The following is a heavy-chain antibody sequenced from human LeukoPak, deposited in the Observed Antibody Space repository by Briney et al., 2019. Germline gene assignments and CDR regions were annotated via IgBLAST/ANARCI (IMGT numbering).Heavy chain of an antibody. CDR3: ARADEDGYNS. CDR2: INPNSGGT. J-gene: IGHJ4*02. Sequence: ASVKVSCKASGYTFTGYYMHWARQAPGQGLEWMGWINPNSGGTNYAQKFQGRVTMTRDTSISTAYMELSRLRSDDTAVYYCARADEDGYNSWGQGTLVTVSS. V-gene: IGHV1-2*02. D-gene: IGHD5-24*01. CDR1: GYTFTGYY.